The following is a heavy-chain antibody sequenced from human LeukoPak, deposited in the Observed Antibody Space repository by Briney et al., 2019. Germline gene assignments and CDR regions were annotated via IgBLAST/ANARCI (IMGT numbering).Heavy chain of an antibody. Sequence: GGSLRLSCAASGFTFSTYPFHWVRQAPGKGLEWVAVISPDRTYTYYADAVKGRFTISRDNSENTLSLQMNSLRGDDTAVYYCADLYSGSPSDAFDVWGQGTMVTVSS. CDR3: ADLYSGSPSDAFDV. CDR1: GFTFSTYP. CDR2: ISPDRTYT. J-gene: IGHJ3*01. V-gene: IGHV3-30*04. D-gene: IGHD1-26*01.